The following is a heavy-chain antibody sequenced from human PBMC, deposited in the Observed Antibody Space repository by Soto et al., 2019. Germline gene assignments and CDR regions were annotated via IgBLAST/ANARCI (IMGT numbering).Heavy chain of an antibody. CDR1: GGSISSSDYF. Sequence: PSETLSLTCTVSGGSISSSDYFWGWIRQPPGKGLEWIGSIYYSGSTYYTPSLKSRVTISVDTSRNQFSLKLNSVTAADTAVYYCARLGNYYGSGSYYKVVGAVGWFAPWGQGTLVTVSS. D-gene: IGHD3-10*01. CDR3: ARLGNYYGSGSYYKVVGAVGWFAP. V-gene: IGHV4-39*01. CDR2: IYYSGST. J-gene: IGHJ5*02.